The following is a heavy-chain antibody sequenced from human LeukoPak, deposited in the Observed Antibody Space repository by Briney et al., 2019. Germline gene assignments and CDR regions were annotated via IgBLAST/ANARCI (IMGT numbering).Heavy chain of an antibody. CDR1: GFTFSSYA. Sequence: GGSLRLSCAASGFTFSSYAMHWVRQAPGKGLEWVAVISYDGSNKYYADSVKGRFTISRDNSKNTLYLQMNSLRAEDTAVYYCAKDQVGAIASWIDYWGQGTLVTVSS. CDR3: AKDQVGAIASWIDY. J-gene: IGHJ4*02. D-gene: IGHD1-26*01. V-gene: IGHV3-30-3*01. CDR2: ISYDGSNK.